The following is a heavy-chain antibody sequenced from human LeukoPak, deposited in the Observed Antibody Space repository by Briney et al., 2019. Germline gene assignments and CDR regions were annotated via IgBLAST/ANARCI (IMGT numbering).Heavy chain of an antibody. J-gene: IGHJ4*02. D-gene: IGHD3-22*01. CDR2: ITSSGSTI. CDR1: GFTFSSYE. Sequence: GGSLRLSCAASGFTFSSYEMNWVRQAPGKGLEWVSYITSSGSTIYYADSVKGRLTISRDNAKNSLYLHMNSLRAEDTAVYYCVRDWSGVYDSGRYYYLWGQGTLVTVSS. V-gene: IGHV3-48*03. CDR3: VRDWSGVYDSGRYYYL.